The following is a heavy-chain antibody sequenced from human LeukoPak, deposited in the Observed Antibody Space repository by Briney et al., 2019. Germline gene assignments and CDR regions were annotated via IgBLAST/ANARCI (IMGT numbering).Heavy chain of an antibody. Sequence: GGSLRLSCAASGFTFWNYEMNWVRQAPGKGLECVSYIDMSGSTKYYADSVKGRFTISKDNAKNSLYLQMNSLRAEDTAVYYCARDGDCSGGSCPQYFQHWGQGTLVTVSS. V-gene: IGHV3-48*03. CDR3: ARDGDCSGGSCPQYFQH. D-gene: IGHD2-15*01. CDR1: GFTFWNYE. J-gene: IGHJ1*01. CDR2: IDMSGSTK.